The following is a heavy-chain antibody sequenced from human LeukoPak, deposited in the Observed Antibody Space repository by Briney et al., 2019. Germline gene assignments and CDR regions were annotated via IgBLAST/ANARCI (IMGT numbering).Heavy chain of an antibody. CDR1: GYTFTGYY. Sequence: ASVKVSCKASGYTFTGYYMHWVRQAPGQGLEWMGWINPNSGGTNYAQKFQGRVTMTRDTSISTAYMELSSLRSEDTAVYYCATLYSNYGADYWGQGTLVTVSS. J-gene: IGHJ4*02. CDR3: ATLYSNYGADY. D-gene: IGHD4-11*01. CDR2: INPNSGGT. V-gene: IGHV1-2*02.